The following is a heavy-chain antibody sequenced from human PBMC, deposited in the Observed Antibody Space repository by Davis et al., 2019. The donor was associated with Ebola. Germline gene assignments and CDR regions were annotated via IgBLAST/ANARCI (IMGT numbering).Heavy chain of an antibody. CDR2: IYHSGST. CDR1: GGSISSGGYS. J-gene: IGHJ4*02. D-gene: IGHD5-18*01. CDR3: ARESSLIQLWPY. V-gene: IGHV4-30-2*01. Sequence: LRLSCAVSGGSISSGGYSWSWIRQPPGKGLEWIGYIYHSGSTYYNPSLKSRVTISVDRSKNQFSLKLSSVTAADTAVYYCARESSLIQLWPYWGQGTLVTVSS.